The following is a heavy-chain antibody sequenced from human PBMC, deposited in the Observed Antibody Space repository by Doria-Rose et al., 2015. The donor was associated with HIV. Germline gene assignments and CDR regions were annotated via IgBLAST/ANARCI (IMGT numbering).Heavy chain of an antibody. CDR1: GVSLSSPGMG. V-gene: IGHV2-26*01. CDR3: ARIKSSRWYHKYYFDF. Sequence: QVTLKESGPVLVKPTETLTLTCTVSGVSLSSPGMGVSWIRQPPGKALEWLANIFSDDERSYNTSLKSRLTISRGTSKSQVVLTMTDMDSVDTATYYCARIKSSRWYHKYYFDFWGQGTLVIVSA. D-gene: IGHD6-13*01. CDR2: IFSDDER. J-gene: IGHJ4*02.